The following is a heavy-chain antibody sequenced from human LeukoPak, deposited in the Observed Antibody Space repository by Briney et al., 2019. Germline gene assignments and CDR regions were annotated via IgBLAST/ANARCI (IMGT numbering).Heavy chain of an antibody. CDR2: ISYDGSNK. Sequence: GGSLRLSCAASGFTVSSNYMSWVRQAPGKGLEWVAVISYDGSNKYYADSVKGRFTISRDNAKNTLHLQMYSLRAEDTAVYYCARRYHDSSVITEYWGQGTLVTVSS. D-gene: IGHD3-22*01. V-gene: IGHV3-30-3*01. J-gene: IGHJ4*02. CDR1: GFTVSSNY. CDR3: ARRYHDSSVITEY.